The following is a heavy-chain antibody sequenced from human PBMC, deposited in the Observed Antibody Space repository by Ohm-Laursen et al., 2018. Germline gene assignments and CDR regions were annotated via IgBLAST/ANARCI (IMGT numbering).Heavy chain of an antibody. CDR2: ISSSSSYI. CDR1: GFTFSSYS. CDR3: AKAYFPESRGFYNWFFDL. J-gene: IGHJ2*01. V-gene: IGHV3-21*04. Sequence: SLRLSCAASGFTFSSYSMTWVRQAPGKGLEWVSSISSSSSYIYYADSVKGRFTISRDNSKNTLYLQMNSLRAEDTAVYYCAKAYFPESRGFYNWFFDLWGRGTLVTVSS. D-gene: IGHD3-22*01.